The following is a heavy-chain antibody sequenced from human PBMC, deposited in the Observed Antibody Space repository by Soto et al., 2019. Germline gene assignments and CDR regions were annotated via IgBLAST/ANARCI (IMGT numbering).Heavy chain of an antibody. Sequence: QVTLKESGPTLVKPTQTLTLTCTVSGLSLRTTGVGVGWVRQPPGKALEWLALLYWDDDQRYSPSLRSRLTIAKDIYEKQVVLTMTNTDTVDTATYYCVQSRCGGDCLEIYSSHAYNGLDVWGQGTTVTVSS. V-gene: IGHV2-5*02. CDR1: GLSLRTTGVG. CDR3: VQSRCGGDCLEIYSSHAYNGLDV. J-gene: IGHJ6*02. CDR2: LYWDDDQ. D-gene: IGHD2-21*02.